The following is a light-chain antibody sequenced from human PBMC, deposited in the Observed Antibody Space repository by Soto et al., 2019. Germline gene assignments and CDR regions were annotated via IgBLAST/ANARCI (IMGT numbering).Light chain of an antibody. J-gene: IGLJ2*01. CDR2: EVS. CDR1: RSDVGGYNY. CDR3: DSYEGSNNGDVV. V-gene: IGLV2-8*01. Sequence: QSALTQPPSAAGSPGQSVTISCTGTRSDVGGYNYVSWYQQHPGKAPKLMIYEVSKRPSGVPDRFYGSKSGNTASLTFSRLEAEDEADYYCDSYEGSNNGDVVFGGGTKRTVL.